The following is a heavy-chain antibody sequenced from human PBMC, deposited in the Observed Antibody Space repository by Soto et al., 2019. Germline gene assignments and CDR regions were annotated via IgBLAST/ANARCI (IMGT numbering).Heavy chain of an antibody. J-gene: IGHJ6*04. CDR2: INWSGGMI. CDR1: GFNFDYYA. V-gene: IGHV3-9*01. CDR3: ARYRIGRFYAIDV. Sequence: EVQLVESGGAMVHPGGSMRLSCVAYGFNFDYYAIHWVRQVAGKGLEWVSAINWSGGMIAYADSVKGRSTISRNNAKNYVSLQINSLRPEDAALYYCARYRIGRFYAIDVWGKGTTVTVSS. D-gene: IGHD5-18*01.